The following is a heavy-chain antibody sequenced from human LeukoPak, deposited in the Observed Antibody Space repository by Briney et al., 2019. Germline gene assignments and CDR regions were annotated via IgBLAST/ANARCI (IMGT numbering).Heavy chain of an antibody. V-gene: IGHV4-31*03. CDR1: GGSISSGGYY. CDR3: AREGGTDSDYYFDY. J-gene: IGHJ4*02. D-gene: IGHD1-14*01. Sequence: SQTLSLTCTVSGGSISSGGYYWSWIRQHPGKGLEWIGYIYYSGSTYYNPSLKSRVTISVDTSKNQFSLKLSSATAADTAVYYCAREGGTDSDYYFDYWGQGTLVTVSS. CDR2: IYYSGST.